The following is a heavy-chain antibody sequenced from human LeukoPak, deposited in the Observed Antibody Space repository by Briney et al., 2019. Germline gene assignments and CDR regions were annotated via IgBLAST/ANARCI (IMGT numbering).Heavy chain of an antibody. D-gene: IGHD4-17*01. CDR3: ARHGDYALDL. CDR1: GFTFSNYW. Sequence: PGGSLRLSCAASGFTFSNYWMGWVRQGPGKGLEWVANIKEDGSKIYYVDSVKGRFTFSRDNAKKSLYLQMNSLRAEDTAVYYCARHGDYALDLWGQGTMVTVSS. V-gene: IGHV3-7*03. J-gene: IGHJ3*01. CDR2: IKEDGSKI.